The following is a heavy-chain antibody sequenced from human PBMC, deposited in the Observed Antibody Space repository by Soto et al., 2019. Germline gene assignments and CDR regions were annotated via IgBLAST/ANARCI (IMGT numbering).Heavy chain of an antibody. D-gene: IGHD3-22*01. Sequence: QVQLQESGPGLVKPSQTLSLTCTVSGGSISSGGYYWTWIRQHPGKGLEWIGYIYYSGSTYYNPSLKSRVTISVDTSKNQFSLKLSSVTAADTAVYYCAIYDSSGSRGFQHWGQGTLVTVSS. J-gene: IGHJ1*01. V-gene: IGHV4-31*03. CDR2: IYYSGST. CDR3: AIYDSSGSRGFQH. CDR1: GGSISSGGYY.